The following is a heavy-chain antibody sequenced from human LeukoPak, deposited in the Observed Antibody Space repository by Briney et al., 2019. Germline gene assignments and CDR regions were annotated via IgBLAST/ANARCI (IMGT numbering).Heavy chain of an antibody. CDR3: VRDLHWGGFDV. CDR2: ISPSGDIT. J-gene: IGHJ3*01. Sequence: PGGSLRLSCAASGLTFSTYGMNWVRQAPGKGLEWVSGISPSGDITYYADSVMGRFSISRDNPKSTVSLQMSSLRAEDTALYYCVRDLHWGGFDVWGQGTMVTVPS. V-gene: IGHV3-23*01. D-gene: IGHD7-27*01. CDR1: GLTFSTYG.